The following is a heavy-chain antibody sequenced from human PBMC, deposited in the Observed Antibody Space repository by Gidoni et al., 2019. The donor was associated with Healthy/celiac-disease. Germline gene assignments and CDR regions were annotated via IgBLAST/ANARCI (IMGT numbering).Heavy chain of an antibody. V-gene: IGHV1-69*01. D-gene: IGHD6-13*01. CDR2: IIPIFGTA. Sequence: GQGLEWMGGIIPIFGTANYAQKFQGRVTITADESTSTAYMELSSLRSEDTAVYYCARLPRHIAAAGTGDYWGQGTLVTVSS. CDR3: ARLPRHIAAAGTGDY. J-gene: IGHJ4*02.